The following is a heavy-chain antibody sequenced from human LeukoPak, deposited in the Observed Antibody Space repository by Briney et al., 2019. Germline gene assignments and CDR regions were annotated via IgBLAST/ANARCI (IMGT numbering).Heavy chain of an antibody. D-gene: IGHD6-19*01. CDR1: GDSVSSNSAA. Sequence: SQTLSLTCAISGDSVSSNSAAWNWIRQSPSRGLEWLGRTYCRSKWYNDYAVSVKSRITINPDTSKNQFSLQLNSVTPEDTAVYYCARGRDIGEIAVAGTAHQRAFDIWGQGTMVTVSS. CDR3: ARGRDIGEIAVAGTAHQRAFDI. J-gene: IGHJ3*02. CDR2: TYCRSKWYN. V-gene: IGHV6-1*01.